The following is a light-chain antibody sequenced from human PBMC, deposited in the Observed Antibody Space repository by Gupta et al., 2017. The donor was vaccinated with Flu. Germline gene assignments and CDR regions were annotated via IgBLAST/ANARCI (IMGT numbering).Light chain of an antibody. CDR1: QSISSN. Sequence: PSSLSASVGDRVSITCRSSQSISSNLNWYQQKPGKAPRLLIYGASTWQSGVPSRFSAYGYGTDFTLTIKGLLPEDFAVYYCQQSHDTPFTFGHGTRIEIK. CDR3: QQSHDTPFT. J-gene: IGKJ3*01. CDR2: GAS. V-gene: IGKV1-39*01.